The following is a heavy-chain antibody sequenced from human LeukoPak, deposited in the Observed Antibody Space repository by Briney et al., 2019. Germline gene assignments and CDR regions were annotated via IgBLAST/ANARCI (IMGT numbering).Heavy chain of an antibody. CDR3: ARTIVVVGFTDYFDS. J-gene: IGHJ4*02. CDR1: GFTVSSNY. D-gene: IGHD3-22*01. Sequence: PGGSLRLSCAASGFTVSSNYMSWVRQAPGRGLEWVSVIYSGGSTYYADSVEGRFTISRDNSKNMLYLQMNSLRAEDTAVYYCARTIVVVGFTDYFDSRGQGTLVSVSS. V-gene: IGHV3-53*01. CDR2: IYSGGST.